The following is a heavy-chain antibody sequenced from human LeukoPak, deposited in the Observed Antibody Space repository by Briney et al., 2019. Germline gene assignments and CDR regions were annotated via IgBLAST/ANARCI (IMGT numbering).Heavy chain of an antibody. D-gene: IGHD3-10*01. J-gene: IGHJ6*02. CDR3: ANSGGMDV. CDR1: GFTFSSFA. CDR2: VRGNGDGT. Sequence: SLRLSCAASGFTFSSFAMSWVRQAPGKGLEWVSTVRGNGDGTFYADSVKGRFTISRDNSKNTLYMQMNSLRAEDTAVYYCANSGGMDVWGQGTTVTVSS. V-gene: IGHV3-23*01.